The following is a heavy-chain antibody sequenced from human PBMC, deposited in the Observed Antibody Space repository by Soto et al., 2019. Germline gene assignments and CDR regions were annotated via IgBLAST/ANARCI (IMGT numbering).Heavy chain of an antibody. V-gene: IGHV1-3*01. CDR1: GYTFTAYN. CDR2: INAGNGNT. D-gene: IGHD3-10*01. J-gene: IGHJ5*02. CDR3: ARVGPSGGSVPRFDP. Sequence: QVKLVQSGAEVKEPGASVRVSCKAFGYTFTAYNIHWLRQAPGQGLEWMGWINAGNGNTRSSRKFQGRVIITRDTSATTAYLEVDSLRSEDATIYCCARVGPSGGSVPRFDPWGQGTLLTVSS.